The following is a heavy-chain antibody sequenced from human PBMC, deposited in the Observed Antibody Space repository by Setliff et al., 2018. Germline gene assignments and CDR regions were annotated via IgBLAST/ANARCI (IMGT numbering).Heavy chain of an antibody. D-gene: IGHD3-22*01. V-gene: IGHV1-69*13. J-gene: IGHJ4*02. CDR2: IIPVFGTA. CDR3: ARDTRDKYDTSGYYLSLDS. Sequence: SVKVSCKASGGTFSSYAISWVRQAPGQGLEWMGRIIPVFGTAKYAQEFQGRVTISADESTRTAYLDLRSLRFEDTAVYYCARDTRDKYDTSGYYLSLDSWGQGTLVTVSS. CDR1: GGTFSSYA.